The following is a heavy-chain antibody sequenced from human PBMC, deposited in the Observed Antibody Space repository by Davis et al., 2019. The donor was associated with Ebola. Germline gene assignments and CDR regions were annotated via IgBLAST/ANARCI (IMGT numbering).Heavy chain of an antibody. D-gene: IGHD4-17*01. J-gene: IGHJ4*02. CDR2: IRSKANPYAT. CDR3: SANDYDDYWVDY. Sequence: AGSLTLSCPASGLTFSGPATHWVRQASGKGLEWVGCIRSKANPYATAYAASVKGRSTNSRDDSKNTAYLQMNSLKTAEPAVYYCSANDYDDYWVDYWGQGTLVTVSS. CDR1: GLTFSGPA. V-gene: IGHV3-73*01.